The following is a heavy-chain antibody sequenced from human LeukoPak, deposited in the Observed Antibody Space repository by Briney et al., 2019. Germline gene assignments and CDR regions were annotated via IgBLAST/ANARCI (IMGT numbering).Heavy chain of an antibody. Sequence: ASVKVSCKASGYTFTGYYMHWVRQAPGQGLEWMGIINPSGGSTSYAQKFQGRVTMTRDTSTSTVYMELSSLRSGDTAVYYCARAGDTAMVSSYWGQGTLVTVSS. J-gene: IGHJ4*02. CDR3: ARAGDTAMVSSY. D-gene: IGHD5-18*01. CDR1: GYTFTGYY. V-gene: IGHV1-46*01. CDR2: INPSGGST.